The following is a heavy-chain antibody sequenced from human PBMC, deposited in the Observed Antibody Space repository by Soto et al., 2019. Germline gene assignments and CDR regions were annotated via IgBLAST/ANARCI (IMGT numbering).Heavy chain of an antibody. CDR2: ISSSGSTI. CDR3: ARVYGVPGIAVAGTPGGYLDY. CDR1: GFTFSDYY. V-gene: IGHV3-11*01. J-gene: IGHJ4*02. D-gene: IGHD6-19*01. Sequence: GGSLRLSCAASGFTFSDYYMSWIRQAPGKGLEWVSYISSSGSTIYYADSVKGRFTISRDNAKNSLYLQMNSLRAEDTAVYYCARVYGVPGIAVAGTPGGYLDYWGQGTLVTVSS.